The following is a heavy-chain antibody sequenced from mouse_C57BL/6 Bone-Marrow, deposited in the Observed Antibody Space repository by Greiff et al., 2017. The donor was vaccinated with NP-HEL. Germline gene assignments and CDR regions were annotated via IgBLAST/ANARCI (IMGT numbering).Heavy chain of an antibody. CDR3: ARGDYGSSRVGYAIDY. CDR2: IYPGDGDT. J-gene: IGHJ4*01. Sequence: QVHVKQSGAELVKPGASVKISCKASGYAFSSYWMNWVKERPGKGLEWIGQIYPGDGDTKYNGKFKGKATLTADKSSSTAYMQVSSLTSEASAVYVCARGDYGSSRVGYAIDYWGQGTSVTVSS. CDR1: GYAFSSYW. D-gene: IGHD1-1*01. V-gene: IGHV1-80*01.